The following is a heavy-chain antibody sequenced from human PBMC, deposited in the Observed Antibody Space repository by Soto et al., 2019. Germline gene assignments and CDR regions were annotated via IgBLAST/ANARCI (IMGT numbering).Heavy chain of an antibody. CDR3: AIGPRMWLAGGGY. CDR1: GGSFSGYY. CDR2: INHSGIT. V-gene: IGHV4-34*01. Sequence: PSETLSLTCAVYGGSFSGYYWSWIRQPPGKWLEWLGEINHSGITDYNPSLKSRITISIDTSKKQFSLKLNSVTAADTAVYYCAIGPRMWLAGGGYWGQGXQVTVYS. J-gene: IGHJ4*02. D-gene: IGHD6-19*01.